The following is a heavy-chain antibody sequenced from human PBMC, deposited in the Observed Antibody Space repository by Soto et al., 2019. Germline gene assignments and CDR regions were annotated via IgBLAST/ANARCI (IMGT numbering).Heavy chain of an antibody. CDR1: GGTFSKYA. CDR3: AREGGYSGYDYVFYY. J-gene: IGHJ4*02. CDR2: INPIFGTA. D-gene: IGHD5-12*01. V-gene: IGHV1-69*06. Sequence: QVQLVQSGAEVKKPGSSVKVSCQASGGTFSKYAINWVRQAPGRGLEWVGGINPIFGTAAYAQNFQDRVTITADKSTTTAYMEVSSLRSDDTAVYYCAREGGYSGYDYVFYYWGQGTLVTVSS.